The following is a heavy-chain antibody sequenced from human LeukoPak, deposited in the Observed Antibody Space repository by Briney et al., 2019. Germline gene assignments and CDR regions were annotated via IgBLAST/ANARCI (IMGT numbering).Heavy chain of an antibody. D-gene: IGHD3-3*01. Sequence: ASVKVSCKASGYTFTSYDINWVRQATGQGLEWMGRMNTNSGNTGYAQKFQGRVTMTRNTSISTAYMELSSLRSEDTAVYYCATDWLRLTYYDFWSGYYTDAIDYWGQGTLVTVSS. V-gene: IGHV1-8*01. CDR3: ATDWLRLTYYDFWSGYYTDAIDY. J-gene: IGHJ4*02. CDR2: MNTNSGNT. CDR1: GYTFTSYD.